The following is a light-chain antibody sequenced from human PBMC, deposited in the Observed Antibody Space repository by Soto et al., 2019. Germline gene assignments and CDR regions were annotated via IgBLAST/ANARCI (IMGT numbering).Light chain of an antibody. V-gene: IGKV3-20*01. Sequence: DIVLTQSPGTLSLSPGERATLSCRASQSVSSSYLAWYQQKPGQAPRHLIYGPSNRATGIPDRFSGSGSATDFTLTISRLEPEDFAVYYCQQYDTSPLTFGGGTKVDIK. CDR1: QSVSSSY. CDR2: GPS. J-gene: IGKJ4*01. CDR3: QQYDTSPLT.